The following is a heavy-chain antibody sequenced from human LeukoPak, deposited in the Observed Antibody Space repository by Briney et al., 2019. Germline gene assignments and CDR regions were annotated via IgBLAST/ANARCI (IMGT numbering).Heavy chain of an antibody. J-gene: IGHJ4*02. CDR1: GYTFTSYD. CDR2: MNPNSGNT. D-gene: IGHD3-22*01. Sequence: GASVKVSCTASGYTFTSYDINWVRQATGQGLEWMGWMNPNSGNTDYAQKFQGRVTITRNTSISTAYLELSSLRSEDTAVYYCARGLLRTKWLLCYWGQGTLVTVSS. CDR3: ARGLLRTKWLLCY. V-gene: IGHV1-8*03.